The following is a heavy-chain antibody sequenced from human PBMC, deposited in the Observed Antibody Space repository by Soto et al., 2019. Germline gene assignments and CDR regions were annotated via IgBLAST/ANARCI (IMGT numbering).Heavy chain of an antibody. CDR1: GFTFSSYA. J-gene: IGHJ4*02. V-gene: IGHV3-23*01. CDR3: ARGRVVRGVTTSVPHDY. Sequence: GGSLRLSCAASGFTFSSYAMSWVRQAPGKGLEWVSAISGSGGSTYYADSVKGRFTISRDNSKNTLYLQMSSLISEDTAVYYCARGRVVRGVTTSVPHDYWGQGTLVTVSS. D-gene: IGHD3-10*01. CDR2: ISGSGGST.